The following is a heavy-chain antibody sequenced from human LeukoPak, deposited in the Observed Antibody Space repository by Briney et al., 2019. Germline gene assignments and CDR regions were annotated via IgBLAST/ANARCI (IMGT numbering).Heavy chain of an antibody. V-gene: IGHV3-11*06. CDR2: ISSSSSYT. Sequence: GGSLRLSCAASGFTFSDYYMSWIHQAPGKGLERVSYISSSSSYTNYADSVKGRFTISRDNAKNSLYLQMNSLRAEDTAVYYCARVGSSGWRYFDYWGQGTLVTVSS. CDR3: ARVGSSGWRYFDY. CDR1: GFTFSDYY. J-gene: IGHJ4*02. D-gene: IGHD6-19*01.